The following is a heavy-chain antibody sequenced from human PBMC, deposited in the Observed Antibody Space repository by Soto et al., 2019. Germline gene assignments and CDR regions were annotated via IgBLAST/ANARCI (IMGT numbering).Heavy chain of an antibody. CDR2: ISYDGSNK. D-gene: IGHD5-18*01. CDR1: GFTFSSYG. CDR3: SKDVADTAMVPSFGY. J-gene: IGHJ4*02. Sequence: GGSLRLSCAASGFTFSSYGMHWVRRAPGKGLEWVAVISYDGSNKYYADSVKGRFTISRDNSKNTLYLQMNSLRAEDTAVYYCSKDVADTAMVPSFGYWGQGTLVTVSS. V-gene: IGHV3-30*18.